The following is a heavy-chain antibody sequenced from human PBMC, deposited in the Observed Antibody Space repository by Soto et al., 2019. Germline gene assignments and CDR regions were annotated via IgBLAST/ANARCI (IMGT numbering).Heavy chain of an antibody. V-gene: IGHV4-39*07. CDR2: IYYSGST. CDR3: ARGLTTGSQYSGGWYYFDS. J-gene: IGHJ4*02. Sequence: SETLSLTCTVSGGSICSSSFHWGWIRQPPGKGLEWIGSIYYSGSTYYSPSLKSRVTISVDTSKNQFSLELSSVTAADTAVYYCARGLTTGSQYSGGWYYFDSWGQGTQVTVSS. D-gene: IGHD1-26*01. CDR1: GGSICSSSFH.